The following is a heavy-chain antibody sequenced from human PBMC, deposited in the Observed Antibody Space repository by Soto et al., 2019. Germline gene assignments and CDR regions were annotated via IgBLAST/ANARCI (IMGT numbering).Heavy chain of an antibody. J-gene: IGHJ4*02. Sequence: SGKVSCKASGGTFGSYAIIWVRQAPGQGLEWMGGIIPIFGTANYAQKFQGRVTITADESTSTAYMELSSLRSEDTAVYYCAPEPVGANSERYFDYWGQGTLVTVSS. V-gene: IGHV1-69*13. D-gene: IGHD1-26*01. CDR2: IIPIFGTA. CDR3: APEPVGANSERYFDY. CDR1: GGTFGSYA.